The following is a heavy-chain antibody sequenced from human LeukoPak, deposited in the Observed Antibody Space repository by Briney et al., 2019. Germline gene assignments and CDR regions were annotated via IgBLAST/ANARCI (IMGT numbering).Heavy chain of an antibody. CDR2: ISSSSSYI. J-gene: IGHJ6*03. D-gene: IGHD3-3*02. V-gene: IGHV3-21*01. CDR3: ARVYRYHIFGVVTPGNMDV. CDR1: GFTFSSYA. Sequence: PGGSLRLSCAASGFTFSSYAMHWVRQAPGKGLEWVSSISSSSSYIYYADSVKGRFTISRDNAKNSLYLQMNSLRAEDTAVYYCARVYRYHIFGVVTPGNMDVWGKGTTVTVSS.